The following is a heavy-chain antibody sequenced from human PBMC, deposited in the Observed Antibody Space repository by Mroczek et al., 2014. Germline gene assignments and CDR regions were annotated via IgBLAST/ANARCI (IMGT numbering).Heavy chain of an antibody. CDR3: ARSLGYSYGLLYFDY. V-gene: IGHV4-59*01. J-gene: IGHJ4*02. CDR2: IYYSGST. D-gene: IGHD5-18*01. CDR1: GGSISSYY. Sequence: KESGPGLVKPSETLSLTCTVSGGSISSYYWSWIRQPPGKGLEWIGYIYYSGSTNYNPSLKSRVTISVDTSKNQFSLKLSSVTAADTAVYYCARSLGYSYGLLYFDYVGPGNPGHRLL.